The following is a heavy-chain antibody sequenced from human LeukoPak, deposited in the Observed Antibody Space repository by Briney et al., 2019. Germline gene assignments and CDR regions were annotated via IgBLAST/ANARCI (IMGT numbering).Heavy chain of an antibody. CDR1: GFTFDDYA. CDR3: ASQGPIDAFDI. CDR2: ISWNSGSI. Sequence: GGSLRLSCAASGFTFDDYAMHWVRQAPGKGLEGVSGISWNSGSIVYADSVKGRFTISRDNAKNSLYLQMNSLRAEDTALYYCASQGPIDAFDIWGQGTMVTVSS. V-gene: IGHV3-9*01. J-gene: IGHJ3*02.